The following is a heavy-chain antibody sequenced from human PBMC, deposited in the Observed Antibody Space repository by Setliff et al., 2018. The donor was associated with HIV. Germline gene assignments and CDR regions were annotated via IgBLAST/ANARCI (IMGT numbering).Heavy chain of an antibody. CDR3: ARAHSSYGYLLEH. CDR2: ISTSGSIK. Sequence: AGGSLRLSCAASGFTFSSYEMNWVRQAPGKGLEWVSYISTSGSIKYYADSVKGRFTISRDNAKNSVYLQMSSLRAEDTAVYYCARAHSSYGYLLEHWGQGTLVTVSS. CDR1: GFTFSSYE. V-gene: IGHV3-48*03. D-gene: IGHD5-18*01. J-gene: IGHJ4*02.